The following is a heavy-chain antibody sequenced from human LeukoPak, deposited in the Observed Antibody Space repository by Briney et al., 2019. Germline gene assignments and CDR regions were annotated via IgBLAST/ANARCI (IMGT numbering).Heavy chain of an antibody. J-gene: IGHJ6*02. CDR2: PYTGGDT. D-gene: IGHD3-3*01. Sequence: GGSLRLSGAVSGFSVSAHYMSWVRQAPGKGLECVSFPYTGGDTSYADSVRGRFSISRDNSKNTVYLQMNGLRAEDTAVYYCAKAPTPYYDFWRTSLPYYYYGMDVWGQGTTVTVSS. CDR3: AKAPTPYYDFWRTSLPYYYYGMDV. V-gene: IGHV3-53*01. CDR1: GFSVSAHY.